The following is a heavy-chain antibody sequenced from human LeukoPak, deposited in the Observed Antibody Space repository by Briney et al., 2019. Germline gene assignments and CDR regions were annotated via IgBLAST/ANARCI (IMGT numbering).Heavy chain of an antibody. J-gene: IGHJ4*02. D-gene: IGHD3-10*01. Sequence: GGSLRLSCAASGFSFSTYTMNWIRQAPGKGLEWVSSISSSSSYIFYADSMKGRFTISRDNAKNSLYLQINSLRAEDTALYYCAKDIGYYGSGVDYWGQGTLVTVFS. CDR1: GFSFSTYT. V-gene: IGHV3-21*04. CDR2: ISSSSSYI. CDR3: AKDIGYYGSGVDY.